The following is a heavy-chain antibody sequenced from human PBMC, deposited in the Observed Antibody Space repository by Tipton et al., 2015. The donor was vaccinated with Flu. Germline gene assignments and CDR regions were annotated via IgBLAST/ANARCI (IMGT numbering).Heavy chain of an antibody. J-gene: IGHJ3*01. D-gene: IGHD4-17*01. CDR3: ARVTMTTWDAFDV. CDR1: GASISIYY. V-gene: IGHV4-4*07. Sequence: TLSLTYTVSGASISIYYWNWIRQPAGKGLEWIGRFYPSGNRDYNPSLKNRVTMSLDTSKSQLSLNLTSVTAADTAVYYCARVTMTTWDAFDVWGQGTMVTVSS. CDR2: FYPSGNR.